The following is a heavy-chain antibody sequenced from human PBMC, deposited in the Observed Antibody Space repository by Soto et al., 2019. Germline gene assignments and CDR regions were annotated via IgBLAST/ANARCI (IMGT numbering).Heavy chain of an antibody. CDR1: VFTFSDYY. D-gene: IGHD6-19*01. CDR3: ARAGGSGWSLDF. V-gene: IGHV3-11*01. Sequence: GSLRLSCVASVFTFSDYYMAWIRQAPGKGLEWVSYIDNSATTMNYADSVKGRFTISRDNAKNSLYLQMNSLRADDTAVYYCARAGGSGWSLDFWGRGTLVTVSS. J-gene: IGHJ4*02. CDR2: IDNSATTM.